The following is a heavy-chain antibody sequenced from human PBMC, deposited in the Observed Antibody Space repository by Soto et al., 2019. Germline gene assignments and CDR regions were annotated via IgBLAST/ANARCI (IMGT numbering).Heavy chain of an antibody. D-gene: IGHD6-19*01. J-gene: IGHJ4*02. Sequence: SETLSLTCTVSGGSISSSSYYWGWIRQPPGKGLEWIGSIYYSGSTYYNPSLKSRVTISVDTSKNQFSLKLSSVTAADTAVYYCARRPRPSNSSGWIDYWGQGTLVTVSS. CDR3: ARRPRPSNSSGWIDY. CDR1: GGSISSSSYY. CDR2: IYYSGST. V-gene: IGHV4-39*01.